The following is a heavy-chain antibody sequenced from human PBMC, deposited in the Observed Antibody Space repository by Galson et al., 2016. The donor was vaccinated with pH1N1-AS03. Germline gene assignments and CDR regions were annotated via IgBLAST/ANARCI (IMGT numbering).Heavy chain of an antibody. Sequence: SETLSLTCAVSGGSISSSNLWSWVRQPPGKGLEWIGEIYHSGSSNYNPSLKSRVTISVDKSKNQFSLKLTSLTAADTAVYYCARATRDNWYEQGFDFDYGGQGTRVTVSS. V-gene: IGHV4-4*02. J-gene: IGHJ4*02. D-gene: IGHD1-1*01. CDR1: GGSISSSNL. CDR3: ARATRDNWYEQGFDFDY. CDR2: IYHSGSS.